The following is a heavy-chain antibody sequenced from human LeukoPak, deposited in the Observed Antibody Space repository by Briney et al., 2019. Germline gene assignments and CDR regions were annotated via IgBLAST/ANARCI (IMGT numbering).Heavy chain of an antibody. J-gene: IGHJ5*02. CDR1: GGSISSSSYY. CDR2: IYYSGIT. V-gene: IGHV4-39*01. Sequence: SSETLSLTCTVSGGSISSSSYYWGWIRQPPGKGLEWIGSIYYSGITYYNPSLKSRVTIFVDTSKNQFSLKLSSVTAADTAVYYCARQRGYHYDSTTNRFSDLWGQGTRVTVSS. CDR3: ARQRGYHYDSTTNRFSDL. D-gene: IGHD3-22*01.